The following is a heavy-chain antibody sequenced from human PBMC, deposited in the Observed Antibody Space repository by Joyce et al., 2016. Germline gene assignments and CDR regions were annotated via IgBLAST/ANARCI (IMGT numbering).Heavy chain of an antibody. Sequence: QVQLQQWGAGLLKPSETLSLTCAVYGGSLKTYYWTWIRQTPGKGLEWIGEINYRGNTNYNPSLESRLTMSIDTSNNHFSLKLTSVTAADTAAYYCARGTTPLDHWGQGTLVTVSS. J-gene: IGHJ4*02. D-gene: IGHD4-17*01. CDR2: INYRGNT. CDR3: ARGTTPLDH. CDR1: GGSLKTYY. V-gene: IGHV4-34*01.